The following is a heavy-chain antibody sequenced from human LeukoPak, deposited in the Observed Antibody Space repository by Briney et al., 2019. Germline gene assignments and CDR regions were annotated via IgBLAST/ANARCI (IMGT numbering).Heavy chain of an antibody. CDR3: AKEAAAGTYYYGMDV. Sequence: PGGSLRLSCAASGFTFSSYGMHWVRQAPGKGLEWVAVISYDVSNKYYADSVKGRFTISRDNSKNTLYLQMNSLRGEDTAVYHCAKEAAAGTYYYGMDVWGQGTTVTVSS. CDR2: ISYDVSNK. V-gene: IGHV3-30*18. J-gene: IGHJ6*02. CDR1: GFTFSSYG. D-gene: IGHD6-13*01.